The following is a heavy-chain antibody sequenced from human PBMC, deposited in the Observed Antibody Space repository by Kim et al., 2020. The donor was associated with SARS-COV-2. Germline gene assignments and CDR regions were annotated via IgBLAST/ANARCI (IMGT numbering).Heavy chain of an antibody. Sequence: GGSLRLSCAASGFTFSSYAMSWVRQAPGKGLEWVSAISGSGGSTYYADSVKGRFTISRDNSKNTLYLQMNSLRAEDTAVYYCANLWFGEQYYFDYWGQGTLVTVSS. V-gene: IGHV3-23*01. CDR1: GFTFSSYA. CDR3: ANLWFGEQYYFDY. D-gene: IGHD3-10*01. J-gene: IGHJ4*02. CDR2: ISGSGGST.